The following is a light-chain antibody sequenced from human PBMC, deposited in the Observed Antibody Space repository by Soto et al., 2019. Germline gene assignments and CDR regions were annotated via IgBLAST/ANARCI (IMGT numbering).Light chain of an antibody. J-gene: IGLJ1*01. CDR1: SSDVGGYNY. CDR2: EVS. Sequence: QSVLTQPASVSGSPGQSITISCTGTSSDVGGYNYVSWYQQHPGKAPKLMIYEVSNRPSRVSNRFSGSKSGNTASLTISGLQAEDEADYYCSSYTRSSTSYVFGTRTKVTVL. CDR3: SSYTRSSTSYV. V-gene: IGLV2-14*01.